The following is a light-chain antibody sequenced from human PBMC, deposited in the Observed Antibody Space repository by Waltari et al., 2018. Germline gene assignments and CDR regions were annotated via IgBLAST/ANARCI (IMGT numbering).Light chain of an antibody. CDR1: SSDVGGYNY. J-gene: IGLJ2*01. V-gene: IGLV2-8*01. CDR3: SSYAGNHVV. Sequence: QSALTQPPSASGSPGQSVTIPCPGTSSDVGGYNYVSWYQHHPGKAPKLMIYEVSKRPSGVPDRFSGSKSGNTASLTVSGLQTEDEADYYCSSYAGNHVVFGGGTKLTVL. CDR2: EVS.